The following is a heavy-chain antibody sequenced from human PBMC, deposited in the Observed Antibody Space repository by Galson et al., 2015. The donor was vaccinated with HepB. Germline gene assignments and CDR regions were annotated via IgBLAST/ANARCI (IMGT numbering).Heavy chain of an antibody. CDR3: ARVFKFDITIFGVAIRAHDAFDI. CDR1: GGTFSSYA. Sequence: SVKVSCKASGGTFSSYAISWVRQAPGQGLEWMGGIIPIFGTANYAQKFQGRVTITADESTSTAYMELSSLRSEDTAVYYCARVFKFDITIFGVAIRAHDAFDIWGQGTMVTVSS. J-gene: IGHJ3*02. CDR2: IIPIFGTA. D-gene: IGHD3-3*01. V-gene: IGHV1-69*13.